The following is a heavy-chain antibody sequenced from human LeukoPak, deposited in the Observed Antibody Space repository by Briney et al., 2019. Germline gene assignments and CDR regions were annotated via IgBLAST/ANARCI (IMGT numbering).Heavy chain of an antibody. V-gene: IGHV1-69*01. J-gene: IGHJ1*01. CDR3: ASPEYCSSTSCYRSGFQH. CDR1: GGTFSSYA. D-gene: IGHD2-2*02. CDR2: IIPIFGTA. Sequence: SVKVSCKASGGTFSSYAISWVRQAPGQGLEWMGGIIPIFGTANYEQKFQGRVTITADESTSTAYMELSSLRSEDTAVYYCASPEYCSSTSCYRSGFQHWGQGTLVTVSS.